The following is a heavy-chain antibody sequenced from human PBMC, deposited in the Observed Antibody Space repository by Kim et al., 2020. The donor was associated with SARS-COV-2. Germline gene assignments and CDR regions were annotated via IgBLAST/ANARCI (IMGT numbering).Heavy chain of an antibody. D-gene: IGHD3-9*01. CDR2: IKSKTDGGTT. CDR1: GFTFSNAW. J-gene: IGHJ6*02. V-gene: IGHV3-15*01. Sequence: GGSLRLSYAASGFTFSNAWMSWVRQAPGKGLEWVGRIKSKTDGGTTDYAAPVKGRFTISRDDSKNTLYLQMNSLKTEDTAVYYCTTDLRYFDDLYRDVWGQGTTVTVSS. CDR3: TTDLRYFDDLYRDV.